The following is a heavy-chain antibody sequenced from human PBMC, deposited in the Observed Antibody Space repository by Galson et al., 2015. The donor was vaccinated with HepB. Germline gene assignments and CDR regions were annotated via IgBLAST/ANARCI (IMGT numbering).Heavy chain of an antibody. CDR1: GYTFTSYA. D-gene: IGHD2-2*01. Sequence: SVKVSCKASGYTFTSYAMHWVRQAPGQRLEWMGWINAGNGNTKYSQKFQGRVTITRDTSASTAYMELSSLRSEDTAVYYCAGAIVPAAPFDPWGQGTLVTVSS. J-gene: IGHJ5*02. CDR3: AGAIVPAAPFDP. V-gene: IGHV1-3*01. CDR2: INAGNGNT.